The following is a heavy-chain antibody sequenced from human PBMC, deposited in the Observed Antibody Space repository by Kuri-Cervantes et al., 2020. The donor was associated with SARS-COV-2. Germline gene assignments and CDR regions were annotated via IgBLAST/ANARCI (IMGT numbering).Heavy chain of an antibody. Sequence: GGSLRLSCEVSGFLFSASAIHWVRQGSGKGLEWVGRIRSKANSYATAYAASVKGRFTISRDDSKNTAYLRMNSLKTEDTAVYYCTSLDFWSGFYFDYWGQGTLVTVSS. V-gene: IGHV3-73*01. D-gene: IGHD3-3*01. CDR2: IRSKANSYAT. CDR1: GFLFSASA. J-gene: IGHJ4*02. CDR3: TSLDFWSGFYFDY.